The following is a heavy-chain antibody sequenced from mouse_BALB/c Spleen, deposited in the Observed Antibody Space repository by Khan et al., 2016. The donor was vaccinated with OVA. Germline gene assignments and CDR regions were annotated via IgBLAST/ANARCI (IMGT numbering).Heavy chain of an antibody. CDR3: ARRAPDDAMDY. V-gene: IGHV1-76*01. CDR2: FYPGTGST. D-gene: IGHD3-3*01. CDR1: GYIFTSYW. J-gene: IGHJ4*01. Sequence: QVQLKESGAELVRPGASVKLSCKTSGYIFTSYWIHWVKHRSGQGLEWIARFYPGTGSTYYNEKFKGKATLTADKSSSTAYMQLSSLKSEDSAVYFCARRAPDDAMDYWGQGTSVTVSS.